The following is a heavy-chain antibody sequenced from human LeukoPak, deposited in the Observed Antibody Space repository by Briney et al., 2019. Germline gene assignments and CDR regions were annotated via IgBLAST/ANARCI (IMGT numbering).Heavy chain of an antibody. J-gene: IGHJ5*02. CDR1: GFTFSSYA. CDR2: ISGRGGST. V-gene: IGHV3-23*01. D-gene: IGHD6-13*01. Sequence: PGGSLRLSCAASGFTFSSYAMSWVRQAPGKGLEWVSAISGRGGSTYYADSVKGRFTISRDNSKNTLYLQMNSLRAEDTAVYYCAKVRYSSSWYRWFDPWGQGTLVTVSS. CDR3: AKVRYSSSWYRWFDP.